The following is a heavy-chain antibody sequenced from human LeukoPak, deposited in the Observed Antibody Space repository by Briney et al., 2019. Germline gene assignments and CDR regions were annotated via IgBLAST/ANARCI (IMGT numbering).Heavy chain of an antibody. V-gene: IGHV1-18*01. D-gene: IGHD3-3*01. CDR2: ISAYNGNP. Sequence: GASVKVSCKASGYTFTSYGISWVRQAPGQGLEWMGWISAYNGNPNYAQKLQGRVTMTTDTSTSTAYMELRSLRSDDTAVYYCARGTLITIFGVVTTNNWFDPWGQGTLVTVSS. J-gene: IGHJ5*02. CDR3: ARGTLITIFGVVTTNNWFDP. CDR1: GYTFTSYG.